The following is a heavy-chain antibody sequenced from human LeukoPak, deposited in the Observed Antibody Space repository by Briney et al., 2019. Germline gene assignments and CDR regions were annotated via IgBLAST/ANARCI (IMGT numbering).Heavy chain of an antibody. V-gene: IGHV1-69*13. J-gene: IGHJ6*03. CDR2: IIPLFGIR. CDR1: GGTFNSYV. D-gene: IGHD2-2*01. CDR3: ALYIVVAPAGYYNSYMDV. Sequence: SVKVSCKASGGTFNSYVMTWVRQAPGHGLEWMGRIIPLFGIRNYAQKFQGRLTITADASTTTSYMELSSLTSEDTALYFCALYIVVAPAGYYNSYMDVWGKGTTVTVSS.